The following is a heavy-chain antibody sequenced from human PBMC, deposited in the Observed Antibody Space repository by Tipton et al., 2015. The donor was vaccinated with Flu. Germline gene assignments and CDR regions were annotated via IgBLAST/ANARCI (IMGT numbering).Heavy chain of an antibody. D-gene: IGHD3-10*01. CDR3: ARHILWFGEGGMDV. V-gene: IGHV1-18*01. J-gene: IGHJ6*02. Sequence: QVQLVQSGAEVKKPGASVRVSCKTSGYTFSTHGISWVRQAPGHGLEWMGWISAHTGATNYAQNFQGRVSMTTDTSTSTAYMDLRNLRPDDTAIYYCARHILWFGEGGMDVWGQGTTVSVPS. CDR1: GYTFSTHG. CDR2: ISAHTGAT.